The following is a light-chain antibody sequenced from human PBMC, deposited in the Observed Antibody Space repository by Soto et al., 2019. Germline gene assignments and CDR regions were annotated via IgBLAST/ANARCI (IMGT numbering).Light chain of an antibody. V-gene: IGKV3-11*01. Sequence: EIVLTQSPATLSLSPGERATLSCRASQSVSSYLAWYQQKPGQAPRLLIYDASNRATGTPARFSGSGSGTDFTLTNSSLEPEDFAVYYCQQRSNWPPYTFGQGTKLEIK. CDR2: DAS. CDR1: QSVSSY. J-gene: IGKJ2*01. CDR3: QQRSNWPPYT.